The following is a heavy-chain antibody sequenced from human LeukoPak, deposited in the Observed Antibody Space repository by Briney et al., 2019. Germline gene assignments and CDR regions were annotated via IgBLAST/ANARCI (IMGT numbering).Heavy chain of an antibody. D-gene: IGHD3-22*01. Sequence: GGSLRLSCAASGFTVSSNYMSWVRQAPGKGLEWVSVIYSGGSTYYADSVKGRFTISRDNSKNTLYLQMNSLRAEDTAVYYCARAVRDSSGYYEHYYYGMDVWGQGTTVTVSS. CDR3: ARAVRDSSGYYEHYYYGMDV. CDR2: IYSGGST. J-gene: IGHJ6*02. V-gene: IGHV3-66*02. CDR1: GFTVSSNY.